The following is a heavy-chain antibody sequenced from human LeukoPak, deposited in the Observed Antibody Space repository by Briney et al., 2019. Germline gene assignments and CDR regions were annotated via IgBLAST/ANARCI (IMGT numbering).Heavy chain of an antibody. D-gene: IGHD3-10*01. CDR2: IYSGGST. V-gene: IGHV3-53*01. J-gene: IGHJ4*02. Sequence: GGSLRLSCAACGFIVSSNYMSWDRQAPGKGLEWVSVIYSGGSTYCADSVKGRFTISRDNSKNTLYLQMNSLRAEDTAVYYCARGLGFGNDYWGQGTLVTVSS. CDR1: GFIVSSNY. CDR3: ARGLGFGNDY.